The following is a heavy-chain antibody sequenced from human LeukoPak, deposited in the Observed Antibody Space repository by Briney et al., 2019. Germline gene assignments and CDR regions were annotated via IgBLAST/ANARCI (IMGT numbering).Heavy chain of an antibody. CDR2: IFYSGST. Sequence: SETLSLTCTVSGASIRNYHWAWIRQPPGKGLEWIGYIFYSGSTNYNPSLKSRVTISVDTSKNQFSLKLSSVTAADTAVYYCARVNYCTNGVCSDFDYWGQGTLVTVSS. J-gene: IGHJ4*02. CDR1: GASIRNYH. D-gene: IGHD2-8*01. V-gene: IGHV4-59*12. CDR3: ARVNYCTNGVCSDFDY.